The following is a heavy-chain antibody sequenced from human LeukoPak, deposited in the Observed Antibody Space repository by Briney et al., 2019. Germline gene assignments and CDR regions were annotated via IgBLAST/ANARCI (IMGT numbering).Heavy chain of an antibody. D-gene: IGHD2-2*02. J-gene: IGHJ6*03. CDR1: GFTFSSYW. Sequence: GGSLRLSCAASGFTFSSYWVTWVRQAPGKGLEWVANIKQGGAVKYNEDSVKGRFTISRDNAKNSLYLQMNSLRAEDTALYYCARAGDCSSTSCYNYYYYYMDVWGKGTTVTVSS. CDR2: IKQGGAVK. CDR3: ARAGDCSSTSCYNYYYYYMDV. V-gene: IGHV3-7*03.